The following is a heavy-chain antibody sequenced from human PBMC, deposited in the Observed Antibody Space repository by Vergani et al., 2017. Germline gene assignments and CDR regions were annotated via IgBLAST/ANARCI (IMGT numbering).Heavy chain of an antibody. D-gene: IGHD5-12*01. CDR2: IYSGGST. Sequence: EVQLVESGGGLVQPGGSLRLSCAASGFTVSSNYMSWVRQAPGKGLEWVSVIYSGGSTYYADSVKGRFTISRHNSKNTLYLQMNSLRAEGTAVYYCARDRVDIVATTTYYYYYYGMDVWGQGTTVTVSS. CDR3: ARDRVDIVATTTYYYYYYGMDV. CDR1: GFTVSSNY. V-gene: IGHV3-53*04. J-gene: IGHJ6*02.